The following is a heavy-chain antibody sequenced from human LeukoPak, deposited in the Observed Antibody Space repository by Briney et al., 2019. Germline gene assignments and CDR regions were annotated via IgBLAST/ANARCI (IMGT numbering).Heavy chain of an antibody. J-gene: IGHJ4*02. CDR1: GYTFTSYF. Sequence: ASVKVSCKASGYTFTSYFMHWVRQAPGQGLDWMGIINPSGGSTSYAQKFQGRVTMTRDTSTSAVYMELSSLRSEDTAVYYCARDSADYGDYDYWGQGTLVTVSS. V-gene: IGHV1-46*01. CDR3: ARDSADYGDYDY. D-gene: IGHD4-17*01. CDR2: INPSGGST.